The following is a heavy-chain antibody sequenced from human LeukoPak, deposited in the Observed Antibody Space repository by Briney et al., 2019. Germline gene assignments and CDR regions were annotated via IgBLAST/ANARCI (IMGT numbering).Heavy chain of an antibody. Sequence: GGSLRLSCAASGFTFSSYSMNWVRQAPGKGLEWVSYISSSSSTIYYADSVKGRFTISRDNAKNSLYLQMNGLRDEDTAVYYCARDRVGYYGSGSYVGPNWFDPWGQGTLVTVPS. V-gene: IGHV3-48*02. D-gene: IGHD3-10*01. J-gene: IGHJ5*02. CDR1: GFTFSSYS. CDR3: ARDRVGYYGSGSYVGPNWFDP. CDR2: ISSSSSTI.